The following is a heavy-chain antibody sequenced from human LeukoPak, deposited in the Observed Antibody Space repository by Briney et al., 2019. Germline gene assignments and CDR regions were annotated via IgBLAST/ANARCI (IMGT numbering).Heavy chain of an antibody. J-gene: IGHJ4*02. CDR1: GGSISSGGYY. CDR3: ARDQLLTFDY. V-gene: IGHV4-31*03. CDR2: IYYSGST. Sequence: SETLSLTCTVSGGSISSGGYYWSWIRQHPGKGLEWIGYIYYSGSTYYNPSLKSRVTISVDTSKNQFSLKLSSVTAADTAVYYCARDQLLTFDYWGRGTLVTVSS. D-gene: IGHD2-2*01.